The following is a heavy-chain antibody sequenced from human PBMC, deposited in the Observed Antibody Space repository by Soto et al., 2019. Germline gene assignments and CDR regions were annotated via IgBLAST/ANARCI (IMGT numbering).Heavy chain of an antibody. D-gene: IGHD4-17*01. CDR2: INPSGST. V-gene: IGHV4-34*01. Sequence: QVQLQQWGAGLLKPSETLSLTCAVYGGSFSGYYWSWIRQPPGKGLEWIGEINPSGSTNYTPSLKSRVTMSGDTPKNQFSLKLTSVTAADTPVYYCARGRDGGAANWGQGTLVTVSS. CDR3: ARGRDGGAAN. CDR1: GGSFSGYY. J-gene: IGHJ1*01.